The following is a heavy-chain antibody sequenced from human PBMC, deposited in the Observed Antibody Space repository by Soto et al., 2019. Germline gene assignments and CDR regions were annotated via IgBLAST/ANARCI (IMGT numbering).Heavy chain of an antibody. CDR2: INPKSGGT. V-gene: IGHV1-2*02. CDR1: GSSFTGHY. J-gene: IGHJ4*02. D-gene: IGHD4-17*01. Sequence: QVQLVQSGAEVQKPGASVKVSCKPLGSSFTGHYMIWVRQAPGQGLEWVGWINPKSGGTSYAQKFQGRVAMTRDTSIGAAYMELSDLRSDDTAVYYCARGGTDGDYTGVDHWGQGTLVPVSS. CDR3: ARGGTDGDYTGVDH.